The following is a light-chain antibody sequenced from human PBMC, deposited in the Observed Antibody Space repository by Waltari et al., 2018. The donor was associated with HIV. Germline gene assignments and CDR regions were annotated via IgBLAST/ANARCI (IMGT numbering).Light chain of an antibody. Sequence: QSALTQPASVSGSPGQSITISCTGTSSDIGGHYSVSWYQQLPGKAPTLMLYAVTYRPSGVSNRFSGSKSGNTASLTISGLQGEDEADYYCLSYTITNTLVFGGGTKLTVL. CDR2: AVT. V-gene: IGLV2-14*01. CDR1: SSDIGGHYS. CDR3: LSYTITNTLV. J-gene: IGLJ3*02.